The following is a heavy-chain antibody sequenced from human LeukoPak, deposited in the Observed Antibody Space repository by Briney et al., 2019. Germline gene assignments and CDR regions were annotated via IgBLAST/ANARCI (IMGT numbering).Heavy chain of an antibody. CDR1: GFTFSSYA. CDR2: IWYDGSNK. CDR3: ARDSLGFDY. V-gene: IGHV3-33*01. D-gene: IGHD7-27*01. J-gene: IGHJ4*02. Sequence: GGSLRLSCAASGFTFSSYAMHWVRQAPGKGLEWVAVIWYDGSNKCYADSVKGRFTISRDNSKNTLYLQMNSLRAEDTAVYYCARDSLGFDYWGQGTLVTVSS.